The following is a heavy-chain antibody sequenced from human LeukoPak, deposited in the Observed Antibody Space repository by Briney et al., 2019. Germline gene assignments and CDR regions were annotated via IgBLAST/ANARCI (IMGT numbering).Heavy chain of an antibody. CDR3: TRGDYYDSGGYYFLFDY. CDR1: GFTFSTYG. CDR2: IRSKPYGGTT. V-gene: IGHV3-49*04. Sequence: PGRSLRLSCAASGFTFSTYGMHWVRQAPGKGLEWVGFIRSKPYGGTTEYAASVKGRFTISRDDSESIAYLQMNSLKTEDTAVYYCTRGDYYDSGGYYFLFDYWGQGTLVAVSS. D-gene: IGHD3-22*01. J-gene: IGHJ4*02.